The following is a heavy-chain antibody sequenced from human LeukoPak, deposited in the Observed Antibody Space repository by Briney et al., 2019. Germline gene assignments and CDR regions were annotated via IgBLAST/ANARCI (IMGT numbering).Heavy chain of an antibody. CDR3: ARDFSYDSSGYTGD. CDR2: IIPILGIA. J-gene: IGHJ4*02. CDR1: GGTFSSYA. V-gene: IGHV1-69*04. Sequence: GASVEVSCKASGGTFSSYAISWVRQAPGQGLEWMGRIIPILGIANYAQKFQGRVTITADKSTSTAYMELSSLRSEDTAVYYCARDFSYDSSGYTGDWGQGTLVTVSS. D-gene: IGHD3-22*01.